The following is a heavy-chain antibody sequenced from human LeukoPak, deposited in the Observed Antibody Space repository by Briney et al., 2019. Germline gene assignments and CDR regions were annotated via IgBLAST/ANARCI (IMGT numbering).Heavy chain of an antibody. J-gene: IGHJ4*02. CDR2: ISGSGGST. V-gene: IGHV3-23*01. Sequence: PGGSLRLSCAASGFTFSSYAMSWVRQAPGKGLEWVSAISGSGGSTYYADSVKGRFTISRDNSKNTLYLQVNSLRAEDTAVYYCAKEPDGSGSWYYFDYWGQGTLVTVSS. D-gene: IGHD3-10*01. CDR3: AKEPDGSGSWYYFDY. CDR1: GFTFSSYA.